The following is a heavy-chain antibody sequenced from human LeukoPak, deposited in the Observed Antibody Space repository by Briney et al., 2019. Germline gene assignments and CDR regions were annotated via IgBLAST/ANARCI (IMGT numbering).Heavy chain of an antibody. D-gene: IGHD2/OR15-2a*01. J-gene: IGHJ4*02. V-gene: IGHV1-2*02. CDR1: GYIFTDYY. CDR2: INRNTGDT. CDR3: ARERISSFAS. Sequence: ASVKVSCKASGYIFTDYYIHWVRQAPGQGLEWMGWINRNTGDTNYGQKFQGRVSMTSNTSITTAYMQMTRLRCDDTAVYYCARERISSFASWGQGTLVTVSS.